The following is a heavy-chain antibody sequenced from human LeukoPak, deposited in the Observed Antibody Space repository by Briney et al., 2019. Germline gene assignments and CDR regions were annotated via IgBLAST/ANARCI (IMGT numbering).Heavy chain of an antibody. CDR3: VEGFVHPTYYFDY. CDR2: ITGSGDGT. D-gene: IGHD3-10*01. J-gene: IGHJ4*02. Sequence: PGGSLRLSCAASGFTFSSYAMMWVRQAPGKRLEWISSITGSGDGTYYADSVRGRFTISRDNSDNTLYLQVNSLRAEDTAVYFCVEGFVHPTYYFDYWGQGTLVTVSS. CDR1: GFTFSSYA. V-gene: IGHV3-23*01.